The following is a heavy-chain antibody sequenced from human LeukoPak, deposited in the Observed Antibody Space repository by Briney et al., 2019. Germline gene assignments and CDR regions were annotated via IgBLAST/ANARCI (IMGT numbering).Heavy chain of an antibody. Sequence: SETLSLTXAVSGYSISSGYYWGWFRQPPGKRLEWIGSIYHSGSTYYNPSLKSRVTISVDTSKNQFSLKLSSVTAADTAVYYCAREECTNGVCYTGIDYWGQGTLVTVSS. V-gene: IGHV4-38-2*02. D-gene: IGHD2-8*01. CDR2: IYHSGST. J-gene: IGHJ4*02. CDR3: AREECTNGVCYTGIDY. CDR1: GYSISSGYY.